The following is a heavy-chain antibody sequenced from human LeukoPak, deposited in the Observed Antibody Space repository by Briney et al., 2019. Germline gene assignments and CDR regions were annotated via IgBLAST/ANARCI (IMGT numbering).Heavy chain of an antibody. D-gene: IGHD3-16*01. Sequence: GGSLRLSCAASGFTVSSNYMSWVRRAPGKGLEWVSVIYSGGSTYYADSVKGRFTISRDNSKNTLYLQMNSLRAEDTAVYYCARDGRRTGGVIETWGQGTLVTVSS. V-gene: IGHV3-53*01. CDR3: ARDGRRTGGVIET. CDR1: GFTVSSNY. CDR2: IYSGGST. J-gene: IGHJ4*02.